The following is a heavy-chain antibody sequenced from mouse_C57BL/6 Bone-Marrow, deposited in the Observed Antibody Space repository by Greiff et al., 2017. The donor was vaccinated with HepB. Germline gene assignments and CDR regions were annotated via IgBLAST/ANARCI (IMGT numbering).Heavy chain of an antibody. CDR3: ALITSVVVGRPAFDV. J-gene: IGHJ1*03. Sequence: VQLQQPGAELVRPGSSVKLSCKASGYTFTSYWMDWVKQRPGQGLEWIGNIYPSDSETHYNQKLKDKATLTVDKSSSTAYMPLSSLTSEDSSVYYCALITSVVVGRPAFDVWGTGTTVTVSS. CDR1: GYTFTSYW. CDR2: IYPSDSET. V-gene: IGHV1-61*01. D-gene: IGHD1-1*01.